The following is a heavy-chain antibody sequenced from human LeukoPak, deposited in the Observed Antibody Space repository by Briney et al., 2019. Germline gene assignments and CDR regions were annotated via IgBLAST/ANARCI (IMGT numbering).Heavy chain of an antibody. CDR1: GFTFSKYA. V-gene: IGHV3-23*01. D-gene: IGHD6-13*01. CDR2: ITFSSGNT. CDR3: ARCTSSWYWFDP. Sequence: GGSLRLSCAASGFTFSKYAMSWVRQAPGRGPEWVSAITFSSGNTYYTDSVKGRFTISRDNSKSTLYLQMNSLRAEDTALYYCARCTSSWYWFDPWGQGTLVTVSS. J-gene: IGHJ5*02.